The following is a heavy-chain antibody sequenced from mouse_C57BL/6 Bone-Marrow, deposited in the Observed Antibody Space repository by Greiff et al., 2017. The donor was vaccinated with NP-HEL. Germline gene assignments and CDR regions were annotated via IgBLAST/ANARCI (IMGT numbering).Heavy chain of an antibody. CDR1: GFSLSTFGMG. Sequence: QVQLKESGPGILQPSQTLSLTCSFSGFSLSTFGMGVGWIRPPSGKGLEWLAHIWWDDDKYYNPALKSRLTISKDTSKNQVFLKTANVDTADTATYYCARIVADGYSFDYWGQGTTLTVSS. V-gene: IGHV8-8*01. CDR2: IWWDDDK. D-gene: IGHD2-3*01. CDR3: ARIVADGYSFDY. J-gene: IGHJ2*01.